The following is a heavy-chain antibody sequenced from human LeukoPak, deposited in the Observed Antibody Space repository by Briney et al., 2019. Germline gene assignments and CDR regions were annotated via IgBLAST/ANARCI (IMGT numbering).Heavy chain of an antibody. D-gene: IGHD3-3*01. V-gene: IGHV1-69*05. J-gene: IGHJ4*02. Sequence: SVKVSCKASGGTFSSYAISWVRQAPGQGLEWMGGIIPIFGTANYAQKFQGRVTITTDESTSTAYMELSSLRSEDTAVYYCARSPQYYDFWSGYYRVFDYWGQGTLVTVSS. CDR1: GGTFSSYA. CDR2: IIPIFGTA. CDR3: ARSPQYYDFWSGYYRVFDY.